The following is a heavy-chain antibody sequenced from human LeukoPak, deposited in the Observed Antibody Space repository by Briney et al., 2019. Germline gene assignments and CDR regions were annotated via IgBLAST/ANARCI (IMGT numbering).Heavy chain of an antibody. CDR1: GYSISSDYY. Sequence: SETLSLTCAVSGYSISSDYYWGWIRQPPGTGLEWIGSIFHSGTTYYSPYLKSRVTLSVDMSKNQFSLRLSSVTAADTAVYYCARHRSATSCYTAFDIWGQGTMVTVSS. CDR2: IFHSGTT. J-gene: IGHJ3*02. V-gene: IGHV4-38-2*01. CDR3: ARHRSATSCYTAFDI. D-gene: IGHD2-2*02.